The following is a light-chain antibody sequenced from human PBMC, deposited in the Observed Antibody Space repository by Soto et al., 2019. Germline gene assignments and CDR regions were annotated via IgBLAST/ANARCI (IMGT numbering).Light chain of an antibody. CDR2: DAS. CDR1: QSISSH. J-gene: IGKJ4*01. Sequence: EIVLTQSPATLSLSPGEVATLSCRASQSISSHLAWYQQKPGQAPRLLMYDASNRATGIPARFSGSGSGTDFTLTISSLAPEDFAVYYCQQRPNWPLTFGGGTKVEIK. CDR3: QQRPNWPLT. V-gene: IGKV3-11*01.